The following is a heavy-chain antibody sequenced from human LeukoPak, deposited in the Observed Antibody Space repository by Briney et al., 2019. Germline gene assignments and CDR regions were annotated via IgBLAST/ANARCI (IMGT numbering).Heavy chain of an antibody. CDR3: AREPTSGREPTSGRPLDY. CDR1: GGSISGYF. V-gene: IGHV4-4*07. Sequence: SETLSLTCTVSGGSISGYFWTWIRQPAGKGLEWIGRIYSSGSNNYNPSLKSRVTMSLDTSKTHFSPNLTSVTAADTAVYYCAREPTSGREPTSGRPLDYWGQGTLVTVSS. D-gene: IGHD5-12*01. J-gene: IGHJ4*02. CDR2: IYSSGSN.